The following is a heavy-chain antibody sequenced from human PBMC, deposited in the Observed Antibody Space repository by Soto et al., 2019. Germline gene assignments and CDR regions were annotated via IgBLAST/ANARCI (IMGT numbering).Heavy chain of an antibody. CDR1: GYTFTSYD. V-gene: IGHV1-8*01. Sequence: QVQLVQSGAEVKKPGASVKVSCKASGYTFTSYDINWVRQATGQGLEWMGWMNPNSGNTGYAQKFQGRVTMTRNTSISTAYMELSSLRSEDTAVYYCARLYCSSTSCQLNWFDPWGQGTLVTVSS. J-gene: IGHJ5*02. CDR3: ARLYCSSTSCQLNWFDP. CDR2: MNPNSGNT. D-gene: IGHD2-2*01.